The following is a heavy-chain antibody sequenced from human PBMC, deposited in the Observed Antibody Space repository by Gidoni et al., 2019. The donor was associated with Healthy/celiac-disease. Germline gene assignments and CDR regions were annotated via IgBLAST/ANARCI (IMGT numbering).Heavy chain of an antibody. D-gene: IGHD4-17*01. J-gene: IGHJ4*02. Sequence: QLQLQESGQGLLNPSEPLSLTCTVSGVSITRSSSYWGWIRQPPGKGLEWSGSIYYSGSTYYHPSLKTRGTIFVDTSKNQFALKLSSVTAADTAVYYCASSPYGARGRGYFDYWGQGTLVTVAS. V-gene: IGHV4-39*01. CDR3: ASSPYGARGRGYFDY. CDR1: GVSITRSSSY. CDR2: IYYSGST.